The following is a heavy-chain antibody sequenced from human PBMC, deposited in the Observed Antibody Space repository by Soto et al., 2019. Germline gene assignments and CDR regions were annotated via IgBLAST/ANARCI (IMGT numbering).Heavy chain of an antibody. CDR2: ISYDGSNK. D-gene: IGHD1-1*01. V-gene: IGHV3-30*04. Sequence: GGSLRLSCAASGFTFSSYAMHWVRQAPGKGLEWVAVISYDGSNKYYADSVKGRFTISRDNSKNTLYLQMNSLRAEDTAVYYCASLDDEAGDAFDIWGQGTMVTVSS. J-gene: IGHJ3*02. CDR3: ASLDDEAGDAFDI. CDR1: GFTFSSYA.